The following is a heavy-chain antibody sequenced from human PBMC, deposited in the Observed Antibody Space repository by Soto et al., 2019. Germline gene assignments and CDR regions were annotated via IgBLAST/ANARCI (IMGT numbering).Heavy chain of an antibody. J-gene: IGHJ4*02. Sequence: QVHLVQSGAEVKKPGASVKVSCKASGYTFTSYGITWVRQAPGQGLEWMGWISAHNGNTDYAQKLQGRVIVTRDTSTSTAYRELRSLRSDDTPVYYCARGRYGDYWGQGALVTVSS. D-gene: IGHD1-1*01. CDR1: GYTFTSYG. CDR3: ARGRYGDY. V-gene: IGHV1-18*01. CDR2: ISAHNGNT.